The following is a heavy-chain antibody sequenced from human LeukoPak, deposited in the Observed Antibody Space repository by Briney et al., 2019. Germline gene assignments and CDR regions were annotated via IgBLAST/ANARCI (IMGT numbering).Heavy chain of an antibody. CDR2: IYYSGST. CDR3: ARGRGNVLRFLEWLRLDP. Sequence: SETLSLTCTVSGGSISSGDYDWSWIRQPPGKGLEWIGYIYYSGSTNYNPSLKSRVTISVDTSKNQFSLKLSSVTAADTAVYYCARGRGNVLRFLEWLRLDPWGQGTLVTVSS. J-gene: IGHJ5*02. V-gene: IGHV4-30-4*08. CDR1: GGSISSGDYD. D-gene: IGHD3-3*01.